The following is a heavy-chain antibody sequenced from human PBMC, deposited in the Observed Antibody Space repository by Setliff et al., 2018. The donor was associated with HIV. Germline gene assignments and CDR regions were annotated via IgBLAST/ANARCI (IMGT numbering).Heavy chain of an antibody. CDR3: ARGGGPDTNFDS. Sequence: SETLSLTCTVSGASITTDTYYWAWIRQPPGKGLEWIGSIYYSGSTHYKSSLKSRVTISVDTSKNQFSLRLSSVTAADTAVYYCARGGGPDTNFDSWGRGTLVTVS. CDR1: GASITTDTYY. V-gene: IGHV4-39*07. CDR2: IYYSGST. J-gene: IGHJ4*02.